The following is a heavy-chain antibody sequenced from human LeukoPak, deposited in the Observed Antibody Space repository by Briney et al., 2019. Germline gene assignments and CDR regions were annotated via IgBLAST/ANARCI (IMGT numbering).Heavy chain of an antibody. CDR2: IYYSGST. D-gene: IGHD6-13*01. V-gene: IGHV4-31*03. J-gene: IGHJ5*02. CDR1: GGSISSGGYY. CDR3: ARAIAAAGSDWFDP. Sequence: SQTLSLTCTVSGGSISSGGYYWSWIRQHPGRGLEWIGYIYYSGSTYYNPSLKSRVTISVDTSKNQFSVKLSSVTAADTAVYYCARAIAAAGSDWFDPWGQGTLVTVSS.